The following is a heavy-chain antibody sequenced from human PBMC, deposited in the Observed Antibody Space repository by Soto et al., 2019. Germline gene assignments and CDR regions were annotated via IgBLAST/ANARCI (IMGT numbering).Heavy chain of an antibody. CDR2: IYSGGYT. V-gene: IGHV3-53*01. CDR1: GFTVSNNY. D-gene: IGHD3-10*01. CDR3: ATHPGGGGY. J-gene: IGHJ4*02. Sequence: EVQLVESGGGLIQPGGSLRLSCAVSGFTVSNNYMSWVRQVPGKGLEGVSVIYSGGYTAYGDSVKGRFTISRDNSKNTLYLQKKRLSTRSTALFFCATHPGGGGYWGQGTLVTVSS.